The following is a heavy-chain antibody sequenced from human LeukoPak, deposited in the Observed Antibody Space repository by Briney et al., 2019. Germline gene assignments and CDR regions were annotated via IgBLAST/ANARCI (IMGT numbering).Heavy chain of an antibody. CDR1: GFTFSSYA. D-gene: IGHD4-17*01. CDR2: ISGRGGST. J-gene: IGHJ4*02. Sequence: PGGSLRLSCAASGFTFSSYAMSWVRQAPGKGLECVSTISGRGGSTFYADSVKGRFTISRDNSKNTLYLQMNSLRAEDTAVYYCARDDYGETFWGQGTLVTVSS. V-gene: IGHV3-23*01. CDR3: ARDDYGETF.